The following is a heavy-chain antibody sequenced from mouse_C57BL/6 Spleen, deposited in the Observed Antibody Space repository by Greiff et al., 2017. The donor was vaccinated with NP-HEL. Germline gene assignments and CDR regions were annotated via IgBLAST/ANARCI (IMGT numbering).Heavy chain of an antibody. V-gene: IGHV1-20*01. CDR2: INPYNGDT. D-gene: IGHD2-1*01. CDR1: GYSFTGYF. J-gene: IGHJ1*03. Sequence: EVQLQQSGPELVKPGDSVKISCKASGYSFTGYFMNWVMQSPGQSLEWIGRINPYNGDTFYIQKFKGKATLTVDKSSSTAHMELRSLTSEDSAVYFCTRGNYWYFDVWGTGTTVTVSS. CDR3: TRGNYWYFDV.